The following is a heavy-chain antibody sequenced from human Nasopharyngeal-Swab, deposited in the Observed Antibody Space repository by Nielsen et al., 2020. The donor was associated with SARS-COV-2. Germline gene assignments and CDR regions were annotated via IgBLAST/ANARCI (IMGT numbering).Heavy chain of an antibody. Sequence: SGPTLVKPTQTLTLTCPFSGFSLSTSGMCVSWIRQPQGKALEWLALIDWDDDKYYSTSLKTRLTISKDTSKNQVVLTMTNMDPVDTATYYCARMPVQLERPGDYYYYGMDVWGQGTTVTVSS. CDR3: ARMPVQLERPGDYYYYGMDV. V-gene: IGHV2-70*01. CDR1: GFSLSTSGMC. J-gene: IGHJ6*02. CDR2: IDWDDDK. D-gene: IGHD1-1*01.